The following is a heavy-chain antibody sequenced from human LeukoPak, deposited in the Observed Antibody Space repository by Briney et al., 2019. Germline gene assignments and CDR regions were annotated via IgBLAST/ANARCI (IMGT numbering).Heavy chain of an antibody. CDR1: GFTFSNYW. D-gene: IGHD3-3*01. CDR2: INSDGSST. Sequence: PGGSLRLSCAASGFTFSNYWMHWVRQAPGKGLVCVSRINSDGSSTSYADSVKGRFTISRDNAKNTLSLQMNSLRAEDTAVYYCARDYDFWSGFFDYWGQGTLVTVSS. J-gene: IGHJ4*02. CDR3: ARDYDFWSGFFDY. V-gene: IGHV3-74*01.